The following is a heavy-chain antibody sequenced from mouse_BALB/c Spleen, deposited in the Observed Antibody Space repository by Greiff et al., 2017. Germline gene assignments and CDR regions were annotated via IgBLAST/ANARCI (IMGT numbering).Heavy chain of an antibody. J-gene: IGHJ4*01. CDR1: GYTFTSYV. CDR3: ARGGQVRLYYYAMDY. Sequence: EVKLQESGPELVKPGASVKMSCKASGYTFTSYVMHWVKQKPGQGLEWIGYINPYNDGTKYNEKFKGKATLTSDKSSSTAYMELSSLTSEDSAVYYCARGGQVRLYYYAMDYWGQGTSVTVSS. CDR2: INPYNDGT. V-gene: IGHV1-14*01. D-gene: IGHD2-14*01.